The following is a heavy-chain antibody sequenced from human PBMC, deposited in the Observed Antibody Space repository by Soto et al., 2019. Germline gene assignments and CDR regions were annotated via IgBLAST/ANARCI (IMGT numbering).Heavy chain of an antibody. Sequence: QTLSLTCAISGDSDSSTSAAWSWIRQSPSRGLEWLGRTYYRSKWYSDYAVSVKSRITINPGTSKNQFSLQLNSVTPEDTAVYYCARGSYYSGWVWGQGTLVTVSS. CDR3: ARGSYYSGWV. CDR1: GDSDSSTSAA. J-gene: IGHJ4*02. D-gene: IGHD6-19*01. CDR2: TYYRSKWYS. V-gene: IGHV6-1*01.